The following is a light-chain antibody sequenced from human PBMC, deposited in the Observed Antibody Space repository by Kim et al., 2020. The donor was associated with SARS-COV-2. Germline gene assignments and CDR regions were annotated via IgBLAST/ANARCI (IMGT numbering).Light chain of an antibody. J-gene: IGKJ5*01. CDR3: QQRANWPIT. V-gene: IGKV3-11*01. CDR1: QSVSSY. CDR2: DAS. Sequence: EIVLTQSPGTLSLSPGERATLSCRASQSVSSYLAWYRQKPGQAPRLLIYDASNRATGIPARFSGSGSGTDFTLTISSLEPEVFAVYYCQQRANWPITFGQGTRLEIK.